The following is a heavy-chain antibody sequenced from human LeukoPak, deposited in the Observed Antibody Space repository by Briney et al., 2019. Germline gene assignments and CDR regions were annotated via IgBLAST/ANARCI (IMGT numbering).Heavy chain of an antibody. V-gene: IGHV4-39*01. Sequence: PSETLSLTCTVSGGSISSSSYYWGWLRQPPGKGLEWIGSIYYSGSTYYNPSLKSRVTISVDTSKNQFSLTLSSVTAADTAVYYCARTRRGRVVPAATQEKSYWYFDLWGRGTLVTVSS. CDR1: GGSISSSSYY. J-gene: IGHJ2*01. D-gene: IGHD2-2*01. CDR3: ARTRRGRVVPAATQEKSYWYFDL. CDR2: IYYSGST.